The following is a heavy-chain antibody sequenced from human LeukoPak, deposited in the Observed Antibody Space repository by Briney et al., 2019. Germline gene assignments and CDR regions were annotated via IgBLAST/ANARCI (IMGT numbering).Heavy chain of an antibody. Sequence: PSETLSLTRTVSGGSISSYYWSWIRQPPGKGLEWIGYIYYSGSTNYNPSLKSRVTISVDTSKNQFSLKLSSVTAADTAVYYCARDRMITFGGDPDYMDVWGKGTTVTVSS. D-gene: IGHD3-16*01. CDR2: IYYSGST. CDR1: GGSISSYY. V-gene: IGHV4-59*01. J-gene: IGHJ6*03. CDR3: ARDRMITFGGDPDYMDV.